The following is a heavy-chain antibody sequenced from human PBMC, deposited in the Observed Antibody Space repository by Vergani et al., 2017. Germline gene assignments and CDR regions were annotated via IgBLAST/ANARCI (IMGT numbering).Heavy chain of an antibody. Sequence: EVQLVESGGGLVQPGRSLRLSCAASGFTFDDYAMHWVRQAPGKGLEWVSGISWNSGSIGYADSVKGRFTLSRDNGKNSLYLQINSLRAEDTALYYCATEKCPGYCSGVICYFLGSWSQGTLVTGTS. CDR1: GFTFDDYA. CDR2: ISWNSGSI. D-gene: IGHD2-15*01. J-gene: IGHJ4*02. CDR3: ATEKCPGYCSGVICYFLGS. V-gene: IGHV3-9*01.